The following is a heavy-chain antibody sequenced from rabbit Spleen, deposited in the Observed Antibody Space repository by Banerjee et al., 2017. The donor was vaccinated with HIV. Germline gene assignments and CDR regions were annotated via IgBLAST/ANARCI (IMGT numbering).Heavy chain of an antibody. V-gene: IGHV1S40*01. CDR2: IYGGDSGST. D-gene: IGHD8-1*01. J-gene: IGHJ6*01. CDR3: ARDSGTSFSSYGMDL. Sequence: QQLVESGGGLVKPGASLTLICTASGFSFSSSYDMCWVRLAPGKGLEWIGCIYGGDSGSTYYASWVNGRFTISKTSSTTVTLRMTSLTAADTATYFCARDSGTSFSSYGMDLWGPGTLVTVS. CDR1: GFSFSSSYD.